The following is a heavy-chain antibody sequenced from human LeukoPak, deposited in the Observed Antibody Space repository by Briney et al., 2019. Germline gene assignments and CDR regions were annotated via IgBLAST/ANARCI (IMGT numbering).Heavy chain of an antibody. Sequence: GGSLRLSCAASGFTFSDYSMNWVRQAPGKGLEWVSYIGSVTTYTHYADSVKGRFTISRDNAMNSLYLQMNSLRAEDTAVYYCARAIAVAGPYYFDYWGQGTLVTVSS. D-gene: IGHD6-19*01. V-gene: IGHV3-21*01. CDR2: IGSVTTYT. CDR1: GFTFSDYS. J-gene: IGHJ4*02. CDR3: ARAIAVAGPYYFDY.